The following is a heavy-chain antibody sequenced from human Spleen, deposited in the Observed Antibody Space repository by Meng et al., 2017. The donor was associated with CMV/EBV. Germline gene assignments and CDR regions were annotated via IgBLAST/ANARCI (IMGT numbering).Heavy chain of an antibody. D-gene: IGHD2-8*01. CDR3: ATGLMVYYYFDY. V-gene: IGHV4-34*01. CDR1: GGSFSGYY. Sequence: QGPPQQWGAGMLKPSETLSLTGAVYGGSFSGYYWSWIRQPPGKGLEWIGEINHSGSTNYNPSLKSRVTISVDTSKNQFSLKLSSVTAADTAVYYCATGLMVYYYFDYWGQGTLVTVAS. CDR2: INHSGST. J-gene: IGHJ4*02.